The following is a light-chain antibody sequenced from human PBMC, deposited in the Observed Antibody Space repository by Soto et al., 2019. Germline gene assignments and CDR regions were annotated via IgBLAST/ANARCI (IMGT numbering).Light chain of an antibody. J-gene: IGKJ1*01. Sequence: DIQMTQSPSSLSASVGDRVSVTCRASQSISTFLNWYQQRPGEAPKLLIYAASSLQSGVPSRFSGSGSGADFTLTIGSLQPEDFATYYCQQSYTTPRTFD. CDR2: AAS. CDR1: QSISTF. CDR3: QQSYTTPRT. V-gene: IGKV1-39*01.